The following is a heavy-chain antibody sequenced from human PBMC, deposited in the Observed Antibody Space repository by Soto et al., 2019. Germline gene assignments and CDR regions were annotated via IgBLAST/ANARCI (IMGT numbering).Heavy chain of an antibody. V-gene: IGHV1-69*01. D-gene: IGHD1-1*01. Sequence: QVQLVQSGAEVKKPGSSVRVSCKAPGDSFSKYTVNWVRQAPRQGLEWMGGIIPRFGTTNFAPTLQDRVTITADESMNTVYMGLSSLRSEDTALYYCARGRGLYNSGRSQLDSWGQGTLVTVSS. CDR2: IIPRFGTT. J-gene: IGHJ4*02. CDR1: GDSFSKYT. CDR3: ARGRGLYNSGRSQLDS.